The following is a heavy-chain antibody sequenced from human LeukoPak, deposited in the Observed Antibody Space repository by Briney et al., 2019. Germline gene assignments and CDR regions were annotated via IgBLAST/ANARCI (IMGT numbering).Heavy chain of an antibody. CDR2: INHSGST. Sequence: SETLSLTCAVYGGSFSGYYWSWIRQPPGKGLEWIGEINHSGSTNYNPSLKSRVTISVDTSKNQFSLKLSSVTAADTAVYYCAGGRRYSYGYDDYWGQGTLVTVSS. D-gene: IGHD5-18*01. CDR3: AGGRRYSYGYDDY. V-gene: IGHV4-34*01. J-gene: IGHJ4*02. CDR1: GGSFSGYY.